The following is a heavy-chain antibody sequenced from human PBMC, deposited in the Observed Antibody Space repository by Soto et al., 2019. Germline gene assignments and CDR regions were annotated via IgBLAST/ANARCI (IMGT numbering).Heavy chain of an antibody. CDR2: ISYDGSNK. D-gene: IGHD2-15*01. V-gene: IGHV3-30-3*01. CDR3: ARDVRVAAIPHYYYYGMDV. CDR1: GFTFSSYA. J-gene: IGHJ6*02. Sequence: GGSMRLSCAASGFTFSSYAVHWVRQAPGKGLEWVAVISYDGSNKYYADSVKGRFTISRDNSKNTLYLQMNSLRAEDTAVYYCARDVRVAAIPHYYYYGMDVWGQGTTVTVS.